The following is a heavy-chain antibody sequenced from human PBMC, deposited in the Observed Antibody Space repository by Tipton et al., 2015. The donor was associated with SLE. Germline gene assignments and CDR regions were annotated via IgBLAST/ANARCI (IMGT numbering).Heavy chain of an antibody. Sequence: QLVQSGGVVKTPGASVKVSCKTSGYTFTAYHITWVRQAPGQGLDWMGWISPYNGNTNYAQKLQGRVTMTTDASTTTAYMELRDLRDDDTAIYYCALTGTSFWGQGTLVTVSS. CDR1: GYTFTAYH. V-gene: IGHV1-18*01. CDR3: ALTGTSF. D-gene: IGHD1-20*01. J-gene: IGHJ4*02. CDR2: ISPYNGNT.